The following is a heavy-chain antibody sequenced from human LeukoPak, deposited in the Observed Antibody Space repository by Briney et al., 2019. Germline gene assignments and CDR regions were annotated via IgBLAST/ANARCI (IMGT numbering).Heavy chain of an antibody. CDR2: ISYDGSNK. D-gene: IGHD1-26*01. Sequence: QTGGSLRLSCAASGFTFSSYGMHWVRQAPGKGLEWVAVISYDGSNKYYADSVRGRFTISRDNSKNTLYLQMNSLRAEDTAVYYCAKDLSDPSSIVGAKAGLWGQGTLVTVSS. V-gene: IGHV3-30*18. CDR3: AKDLSDPSSIVGAKAGL. J-gene: IGHJ4*02. CDR1: GFTFSSYG.